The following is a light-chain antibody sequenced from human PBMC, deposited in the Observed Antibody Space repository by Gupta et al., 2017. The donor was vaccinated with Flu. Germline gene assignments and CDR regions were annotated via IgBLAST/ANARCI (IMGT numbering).Light chain of an antibody. CDR2: DAS. CDR3: QQYNHDPPGVT. CDR1: QDISDH. Sequence: DIQMTQSPSSLSASVGDRVTITCQASQDISDHLNWYQQREGQAPNLLVYDASNLETGVPSRFSGSGSGTDFTLSISSLQSEDYGMYYCQQYNHDPPGVTFGPGTNV. V-gene: IGKV1-33*01. J-gene: IGKJ3*01.